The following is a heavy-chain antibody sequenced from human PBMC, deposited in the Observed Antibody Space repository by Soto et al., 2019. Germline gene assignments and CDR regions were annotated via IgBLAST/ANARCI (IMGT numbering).Heavy chain of an antibody. D-gene: IGHD1-1*01. V-gene: IGHV4-61*01. Sequence: SETVSLTCTVSGGSVSDGSYYWSWKRQGPGKGLEWIGEINHSGSTNYTPSLKSRVTISVDTSKNQFSLKLSSVTAADTAVYYCARTEVGRRNPYYFDYWGQGTLVTVSS. CDR1: GGSVSDGSYY. CDR3: ARTEVGRRNPYYFDY. CDR2: INHSGST. J-gene: IGHJ4*02.